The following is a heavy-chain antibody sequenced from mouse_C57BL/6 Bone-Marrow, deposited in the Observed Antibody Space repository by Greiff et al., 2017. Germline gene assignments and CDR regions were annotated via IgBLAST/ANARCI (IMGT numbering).Heavy chain of an antibody. CDR3: TSIYYYGSRYFDV. V-gene: IGHV6-3*01. D-gene: IGHD1-1*01. CDR1: GFTFSNYW. CDR2: IRLKSDNYAT. J-gene: IGHJ1*03. Sequence: EVQGVESGGGLVQPGGSMKLSCVASGFTFSNYWMNWVRQSPEKGLEWVAQIRLKSDNYATHYAESVKGRFTISRDDSKSSVYLQMNNLRAEDTGIYYCTSIYYYGSRYFDVWGTGTTVTVSS.